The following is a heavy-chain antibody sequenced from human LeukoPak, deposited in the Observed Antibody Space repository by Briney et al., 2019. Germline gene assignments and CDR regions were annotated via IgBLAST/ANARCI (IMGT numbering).Heavy chain of an antibody. CDR1: GYTFTGYY. V-gene: IGHV1-2*02. Sequence: ASVKVSCKASGYTFTGYYMHRVRQAPGQGLEWMGWINPNSGGTNYAQKFQGRVTMTRDTSISTAYMELSRLRSEDTAVYYCARGRNSMVRGVIITEDYWGQGTLVTVSS. J-gene: IGHJ4*02. CDR3: ARGRNSMVRGVIITEDY. CDR2: INPNSGGT. D-gene: IGHD3-10*01.